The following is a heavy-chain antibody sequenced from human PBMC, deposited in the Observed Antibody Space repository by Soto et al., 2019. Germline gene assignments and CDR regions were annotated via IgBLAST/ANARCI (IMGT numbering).Heavy chain of an antibody. Sequence: PGGFLRLSCAASGFTFSNYAMSWVRQAPGKGPEWVAGIAANGGAAYLADSVKGRFTISRDNSKNTLYLQMNSLRAEDTAAYYCAKDGTWNQIFDYWGQGTLVTVSS. CDR2: IAANGGAA. V-gene: IGHV3-23*01. J-gene: IGHJ4*02. CDR1: GFTFSNYA. D-gene: IGHD1-1*01. CDR3: AKDGTWNQIFDY.